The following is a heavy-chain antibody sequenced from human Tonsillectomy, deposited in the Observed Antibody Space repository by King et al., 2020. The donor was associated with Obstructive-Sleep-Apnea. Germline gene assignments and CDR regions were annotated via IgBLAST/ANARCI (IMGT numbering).Heavy chain of an antibody. V-gene: IGHV4-39*06. CDR1: GGPIANSGSY. D-gene: IGHD5-12*01. Sequence: QLQESGPGLVKTSETLSLTCIVSGGPIANSGSYWGWIRQSPGKGLEWIGSIYSSGSTYYKTSLKRRVTISLDTSKNQFNLRVTSVTAADTAMYFCARDLGGYPEGDAFDIWGQGTMVSVSS. J-gene: IGHJ3*02. CDR3: ARDLGGYPEGDAFDI. CDR2: IYSSGST.